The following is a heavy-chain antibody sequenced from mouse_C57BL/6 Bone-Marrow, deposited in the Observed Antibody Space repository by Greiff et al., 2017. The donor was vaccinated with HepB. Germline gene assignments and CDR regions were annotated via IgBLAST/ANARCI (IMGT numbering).Heavy chain of an antibody. Sequence: EVKLMESGGGLVQPGGSLKLSCAASGFTFSDYYMYWVRQTPEKRLEWVAYISNGGGSTYYPDTVKGRFTISRDNAKNTLYLQMSRLKSEDTAMYYCARDGSSPGYFDVWGTGTTVTVSS. CDR2: ISNGGGST. D-gene: IGHD1-1*01. CDR1: GFTFSDYY. V-gene: IGHV5-12*01. CDR3: ARDGSSPGYFDV. J-gene: IGHJ1*03.